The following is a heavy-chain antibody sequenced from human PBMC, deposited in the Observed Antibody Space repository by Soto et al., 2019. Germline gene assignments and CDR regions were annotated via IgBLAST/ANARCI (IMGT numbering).Heavy chain of an antibody. Sequence: PGGSLRLSCSASGFTFRASTMTWVRQAPGKGLEWVSSLTSASTYVYYADPVRGRFTISRDDAQESLYLQMSSLRAEDSAVYYCVRSAFSRVGATHYYFASWGQGTPVTVSS. CDR1: GFTFRAST. D-gene: IGHD1-26*01. CDR3: VRSAFSRVGATHYYFAS. J-gene: IGHJ4*02. V-gene: IGHV3-21*01. CDR2: LTSASTYV.